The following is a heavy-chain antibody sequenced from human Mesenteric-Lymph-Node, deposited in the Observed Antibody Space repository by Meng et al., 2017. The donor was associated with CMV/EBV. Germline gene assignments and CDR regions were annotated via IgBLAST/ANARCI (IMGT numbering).Heavy chain of an antibody. J-gene: IGHJ6*02. Sequence: SETLSLTCTVSGRSIDSGSYYWAWVRQPPGKGLEWIGSIDYTGSTYYNPSLKSRATISGDTSQNQVSLKLNSMSATDTAVYYCVRQGAYCSGGNCDPTNHYYGMDVWGQGTTVTVSS. CDR3: VRQGAYCSGGNCDPTNHYYGMDV. D-gene: IGHD2-15*01. V-gene: IGHV4-39*01. CDR2: IDYTGST. CDR1: GRSIDSGSYY.